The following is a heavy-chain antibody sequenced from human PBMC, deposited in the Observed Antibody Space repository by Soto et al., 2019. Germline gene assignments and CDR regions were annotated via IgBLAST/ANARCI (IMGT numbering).Heavy chain of an antibody. D-gene: IGHD3-3*01. CDR1: GFTFSSYG. CDR3: ARDLLEWPRAGFDY. CDR2: IWYDGSNK. V-gene: IGHV3-33*01. J-gene: IGHJ4*02. Sequence: PGGSLRLSCAASGFTFSSYGMHWVRQAPGKGLEWVSVIWYDGSNKYYADSVKGRFTISRDNSKNTLYLQMNSLRAEDTAVYYCARDLLEWPRAGFDYWGQGTLVTVSS.